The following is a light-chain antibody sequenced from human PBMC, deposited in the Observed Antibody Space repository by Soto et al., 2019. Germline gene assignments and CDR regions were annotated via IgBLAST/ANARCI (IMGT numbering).Light chain of an antibody. CDR2: EVN. Sequence: QSALAQPASVSGSPGQSITISCTGTSSDVGGYNYVSWYQRHPGKAPKLIIYEVNKRPSGVPDRFSGSKSGNTASLTVSGLQAEDEADYYCTSYLNYNSEVFGTGTKVTVL. CDR3: TSYLNYNSEV. CDR1: SSDVGGYNY. V-gene: IGLV2-8*01. J-gene: IGLJ1*01.